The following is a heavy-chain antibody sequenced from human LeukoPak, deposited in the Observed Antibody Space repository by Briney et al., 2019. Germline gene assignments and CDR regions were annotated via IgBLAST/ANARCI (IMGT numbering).Heavy chain of an antibody. D-gene: IGHD6-13*01. Sequence: SGGSLRPSRAASGFIFSSYGMHWVRQAPGKGLEWVAVISYDGSNKYYADSVKGRFTISRDNSKNTLYLQMNSLRAEDPAVYYCARDMSSSWIFDYWGQGTLVTVSS. CDR1: GFIFSSYG. CDR3: ARDMSSSWIFDY. J-gene: IGHJ4*02. CDR2: ISYDGSNK. V-gene: IGHV3-30-3*01.